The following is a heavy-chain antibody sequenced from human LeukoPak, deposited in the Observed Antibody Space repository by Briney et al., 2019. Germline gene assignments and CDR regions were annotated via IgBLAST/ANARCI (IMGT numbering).Heavy chain of an antibody. D-gene: IGHD3-16*01. Sequence: GGSLRLSCAASGFTFSSYWMHWVHQAPGKGLVWVSRINSDGSSTSYADSVKGRFTISRDNSKNTLYLQMNSLRAEDTAVYYCAKDQGLAATGWFDPWGQGTLVTVSS. V-gene: IGHV3-74*01. CDR2: INSDGSST. CDR1: GFTFSSYW. CDR3: AKDQGLAATGWFDP. J-gene: IGHJ5*02.